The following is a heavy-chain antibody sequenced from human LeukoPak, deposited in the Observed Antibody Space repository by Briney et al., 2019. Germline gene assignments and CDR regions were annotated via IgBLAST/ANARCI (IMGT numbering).Heavy chain of an antibody. Sequence: GGSLRLSCAPSGFPPSSYWMSWLRPAPRKGLDCVANIKQDGTEKYYVDSVKGRFTISRDNAKNSLYLQMNSLRAEDTAVYYCASVGNGVYGTYYFDYWGQGTLVTVSS. J-gene: IGHJ4*02. CDR1: GFPPSSYW. CDR3: ASVGNGVYGTYYFDY. V-gene: IGHV3-7*03. CDR2: IKQDGTEK. D-gene: IGHD5/OR15-5a*01.